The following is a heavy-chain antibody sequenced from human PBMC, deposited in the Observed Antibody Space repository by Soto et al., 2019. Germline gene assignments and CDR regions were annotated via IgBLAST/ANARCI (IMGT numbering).Heavy chain of an antibody. J-gene: IGHJ5*02. CDR3: ARGYFDSGHGYDL. V-gene: IGHV5-51*01. CDR2: IFTRDSET. Sequence: RGESLKISCKGPGHLFNNHWIGWVRQTPGKGLEWMGLIFTRDSETKTSPSFQGHVSFSVDNSINTVYLQWTSLKTTDTGIYFCARGYFDSGHGYDLWGQGTLVTSPQ. CDR1: GHLFNNHW. D-gene: IGHD3-10*01.